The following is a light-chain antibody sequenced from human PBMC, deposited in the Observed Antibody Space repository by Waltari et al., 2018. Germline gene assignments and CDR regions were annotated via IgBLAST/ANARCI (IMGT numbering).Light chain of an antibody. Sequence: DIQMTQSPSSLSASVGDRVTITCQATQDISNYLNWHQQKPGKAPKLLIQDASNLETGVPSRFSGSGSGTDFTVTISSLQPEDVATYFCQQYENLPYTFGQGTKLEIK. V-gene: IGKV1-33*01. CDR1: QDISNY. CDR3: QQYENLPYT. CDR2: DAS. J-gene: IGKJ2*01.